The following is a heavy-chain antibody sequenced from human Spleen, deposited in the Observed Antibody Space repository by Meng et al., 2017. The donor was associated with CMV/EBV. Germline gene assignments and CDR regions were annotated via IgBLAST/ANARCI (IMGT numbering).Heavy chain of an antibody. D-gene: IGHD3-10*01. Sequence: SETLSLTCTVSGGSISSDSYYWGWIRQPPGQGLEWIGSIYYSGSANYNPSLKSRVTISIHTSKNQFSLKLNSVTAADTAVYYCARDLGLWFGEYDSWGQGTLVTVSS. CDR1: GGSISSDSYY. CDR3: ARDLGLWFGEYDS. CDR2: IYYSGSA. J-gene: IGHJ5*01. V-gene: IGHV4-39*07.